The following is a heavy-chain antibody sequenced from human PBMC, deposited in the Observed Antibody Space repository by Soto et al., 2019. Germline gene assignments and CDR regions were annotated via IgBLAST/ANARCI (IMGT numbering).Heavy chain of an antibody. D-gene: IGHD3-10*01. Sequence: PSETLSLTCAVSGGSISSGGYSWSWIRQPPGKGLEWIGYIYYSGSTYYNPSLKSRVTISVDTSKNQFSLKLSSVTAADTAVYYCARLWFGELFRGYYFDYWGQGTLVTVSS. CDR2: IYYSGST. CDR1: GGSISSGGYS. CDR3: ARLWFGELFRGYYFDY. V-gene: IGHV4-30-4*01. J-gene: IGHJ4*02.